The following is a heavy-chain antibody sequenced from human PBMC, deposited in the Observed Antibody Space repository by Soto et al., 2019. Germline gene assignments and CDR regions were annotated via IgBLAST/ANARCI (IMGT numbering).Heavy chain of an antibody. CDR2: IRSKAYGGTT. D-gene: IGHD2-2*01. V-gene: IGHV3-49*03. CDR3: TRDRSDIVVVPAAKKYYFDY. CDR1: GFTFGDYA. J-gene: IGHJ4*02. Sequence: GGSLRLSCTASGFTFGDYAMSWFRQAPGKGLEWVGFIRSKAYGGTTEYAASVKGRFTISRDDSKSIAYLQMNSLKTEDTAVYYCTRDRSDIVVVPAAKKYYFDYWGQGTLVTVSS.